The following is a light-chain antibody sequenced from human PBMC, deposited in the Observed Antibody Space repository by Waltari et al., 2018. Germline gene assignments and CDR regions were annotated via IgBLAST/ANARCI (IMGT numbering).Light chain of an antibody. V-gene: IGLV6-57*04. CDR3: QSYDNSNWV. CDR1: SGSIVSNY. Sequence: NFMLTQPHSVSESPGKTVTISCTRSSGSIVSNYVQWYQQRPGSAPITMIYEHNQRRLGVPDRFSGSIDSSSNSAPLTISGLKTEDEADYYCQSYDNSNWVFGGGTKLTVL. J-gene: IGLJ3*02. CDR2: EHN.